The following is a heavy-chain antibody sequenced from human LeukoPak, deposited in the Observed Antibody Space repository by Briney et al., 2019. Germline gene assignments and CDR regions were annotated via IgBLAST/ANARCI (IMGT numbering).Heavy chain of an antibody. CDR3: ARERWNYYDSSGYYFYFDY. J-gene: IGHJ4*02. Sequence: PSQTLSLTCAISGDSISSNSAAWNRIRQSPSRGLVWLGRTYYRSKWYNDYAVSVKSRITINPDTSKNQFSLQLNSVTPEDTAVYYCARERWNYYDSSGYYFYFDYWGQGTLVTVSS. CDR2: TYYRSKWYN. V-gene: IGHV6-1*01. D-gene: IGHD3-22*01. CDR1: GDSISSNSAA.